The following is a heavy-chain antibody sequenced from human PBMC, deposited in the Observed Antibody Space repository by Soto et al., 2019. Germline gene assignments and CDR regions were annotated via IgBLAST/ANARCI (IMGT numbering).Heavy chain of an antibody. D-gene: IGHD1-26*01. CDR2: IVVGSGNT. CDR1: GFTFTSSA. Sequence: SVKVSCKASGFTFTSSAVQWVRQARGQRLEWIGWIVVGSGNTNYAQKFQERVTITRDMSTSTAYMELSSLRSEDTAVYYCAADPEYSIVGATLGSDYWGQGTLVTVSS. CDR3: AADPEYSIVGATLGSDY. V-gene: IGHV1-58*01. J-gene: IGHJ4*02.